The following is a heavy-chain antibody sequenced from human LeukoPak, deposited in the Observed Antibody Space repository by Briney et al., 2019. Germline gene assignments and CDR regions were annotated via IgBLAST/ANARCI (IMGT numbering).Heavy chain of an antibody. CDR3: ARDQSSGRTRDAFDI. V-gene: IGHV4-59*01. J-gene: IGHJ3*02. CDR2: IYYSGST. Sequence: PSETLSLTCTVSGGSISSYYWSWIRQPPGKGLEWIGYIYYSGSTNYNPSLKSRVTISVDTSKNQFSLKLSSVTAADTAVYYCARDQSSGRTRDAFDIWGQGTMVTVSS. CDR1: GGSISSYY. D-gene: IGHD6-19*01.